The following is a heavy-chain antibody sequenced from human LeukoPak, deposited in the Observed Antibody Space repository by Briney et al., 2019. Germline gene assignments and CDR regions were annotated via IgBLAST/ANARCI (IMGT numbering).Heavy chain of an antibody. J-gene: IGHJ4*02. CDR2: IYYSGST. Sequence: SETLSLTCTVSGGSISSGGYYWSWIRQHPGKGLEWIGYIYYSGSTYYNPSLKSRVTISVGTSKNQFSLKLSSVTAADTAVYYCARVPYDSSGYYLGRSFDYWGQGTLVTVSS. V-gene: IGHV4-31*03. D-gene: IGHD3-22*01. CDR3: ARVPYDSSGYYLGRSFDY. CDR1: GGSISSGGYY.